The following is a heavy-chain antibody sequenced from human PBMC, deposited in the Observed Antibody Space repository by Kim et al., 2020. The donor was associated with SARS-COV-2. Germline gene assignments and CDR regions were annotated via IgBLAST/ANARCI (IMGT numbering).Heavy chain of an antibody. CDR3: TRHRSGHNDNWFDP. J-gene: IGHJ5*02. V-gene: IGHV1-8*01. CDR1: RYTFTSYD. CDR2: MNPNSGNT. D-gene: IGHD6-19*01. Sequence: ASVKVSCKASRYTFTSYDINWVRQATGQGLEWLGWMNPNSGNTGYAEKFRGRVTMTREISTSTAYMELSSLTSEDTAVYYCTRHRSGHNDNWFDPWGQGTLVTVSS.